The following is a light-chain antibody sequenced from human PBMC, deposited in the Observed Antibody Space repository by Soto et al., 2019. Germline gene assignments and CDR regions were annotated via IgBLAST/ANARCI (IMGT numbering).Light chain of an antibody. J-gene: IGKJ1*01. CDR3: QQYNDWPLT. CDR2: GVS. Sequence: VSTPAPATLSVSPGERSTLSWMAIQSVTSNYLAWYQQKPGQAPRLLIYGVSSRATGVPARFSGSGSGTDFTLTISSLEPEDFAVYYCQQYNDWPLTVGRGTQVDIK. CDR1: QSVTSN. V-gene: IGKV3D-15*01.